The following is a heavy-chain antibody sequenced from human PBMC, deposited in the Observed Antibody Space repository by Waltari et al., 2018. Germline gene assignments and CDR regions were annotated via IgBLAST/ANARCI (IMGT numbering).Heavy chain of an antibody. CDR1: GFTLSPCE. D-gene: IGHD2-21*01. CDR2: RRKGDMGR. J-gene: IGHJ2*01. V-gene: IGHV3-48*03. Sequence: EVQLVESGGGLVQPGGSLRLSCAASGFTLSPCEMTWVRQAPGKGMGGGSERRKGDMGRDNANSVKGRFTISIDNAKNSLYLQMTGQRAEETAVYYCAGWVSGAGDLWYFDLWGRGALVTVSS. CDR3: AGWVSGAGDLWYFDL.